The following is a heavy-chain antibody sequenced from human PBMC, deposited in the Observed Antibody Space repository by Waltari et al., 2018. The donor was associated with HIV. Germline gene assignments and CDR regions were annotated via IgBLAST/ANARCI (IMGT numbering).Heavy chain of an antibody. Sequence: EVQLVESGGGLVQPGGSLRLSCAASGFTFSSYWMSWVRQAPGKGREGVANKKQDGSEKYYVDSVKGRFTISRDNAKNSLYLQMNSLRAEDTAVYYCARDGGIAVAGKDYWGQGTLVTVSS. D-gene: IGHD6-19*01. J-gene: IGHJ4*02. V-gene: IGHV3-7*01. CDR3: ARDGGIAVAGKDY. CDR2: KKQDGSEK. CDR1: GFTFSSYW.